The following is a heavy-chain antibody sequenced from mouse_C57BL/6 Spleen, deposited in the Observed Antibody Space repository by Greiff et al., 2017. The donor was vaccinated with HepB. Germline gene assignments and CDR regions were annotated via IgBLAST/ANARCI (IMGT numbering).Heavy chain of an antibody. CDR2: IYPSDSET. D-gene: IGHD2-4*01. CDR1: GYTFTSYW. CDR3: ARRNYDYDAWFAY. J-gene: IGHJ3*01. V-gene: IGHV1-61*01. Sequence: QVQLQQPGAELVRPGSSVKLSCKASGYTFTSYWMDWVKQRPGQGLEWIGNIYPSDSETHYNQKFKDKATLTVDKSSSTAYMQLSSLTSEDSAVYYCARRNYDYDAWFAYWGQGTLVTVSA.